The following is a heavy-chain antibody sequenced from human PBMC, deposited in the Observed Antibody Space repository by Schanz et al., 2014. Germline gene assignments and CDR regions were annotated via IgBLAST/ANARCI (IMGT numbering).Heavy chain of an antibody. Sequence: QVQLQESGPGLVKPSQTLSLTCTVSRGSVSSGRDYWRWIRRHPGKGLEWIGFISYCGGTDYNPSLKRRGTISVDTTKNQFSLNLSSATAAETAVYYWARDRGHGYLPGDNWGQGTMVTVSS. CDR1: RGSVSSGRDY. V-gene: IGHV4-31*03. D-gene: IGHD3-10*01. CDR2: ISYCGGT. J-gene: IGHJ3*02. CDR3: ARDRGHGYLPGDN.